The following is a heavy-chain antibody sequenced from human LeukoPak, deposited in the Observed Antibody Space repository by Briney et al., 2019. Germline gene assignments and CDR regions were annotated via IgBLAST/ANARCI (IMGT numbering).Heavy chain of an antibody. D-gene: IGHD6-13*01. CDR3: ARVGDQQLVKVGDY. Sequence: GGSLRLSCEASGFTFSRNLMTWVRQAPGKGLEWVSYISSSGSTIYYADSVKGRFTISRDNAKNSLYLQMNSLRAEDTAVYYCARVGDQQLVKVGDYWGQGTLVTVSS. CDR2: ISSSGSTI. J-gene: IGHJ4*02. V-gene: IGHV3-11*01. CDR1: GFTFSRNL.